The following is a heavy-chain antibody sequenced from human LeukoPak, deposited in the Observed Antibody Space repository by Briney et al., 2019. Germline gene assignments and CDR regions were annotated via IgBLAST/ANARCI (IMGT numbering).Heavy chain of an antibody. J-gene: IGHJ3*02. CDR3: TRYAETYCSGGSCYPRAFDI. Sequence: PGGSLTLSCAASGFTFSGSAMHWVRQASGKGLEWVGRIRGKANSYATAYAASVKGRFTISRDESKNTAYLQMNSLTTEDTAVYYCTRYAETYCSGGSCYPRAFDIWGQGTMVTVSS. D-gene: IGHD2-15*01. CDR2: IRGKANSYAT. V-gene: IGHV3-73*01. CDR1: GFTFSGSA.